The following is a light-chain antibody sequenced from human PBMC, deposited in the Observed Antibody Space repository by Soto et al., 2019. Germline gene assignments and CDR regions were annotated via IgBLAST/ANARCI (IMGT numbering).Light chain of an antibody. J-gene: IGKJ4*01. CDR2: TVS. CDR1: QDIRSS. V-gene: IGKV1-9*01. Sequence: DIQLTQSPSFLSASVGDRLTITCRASQDIRSSLAWYQQKPGKAPNLLIYTVSTLQRGVPSRFSGSRSGTEYTLTISSLQPEDFSTYNSQQFNSSTFTFGGGTKVEI. CDR3: QQFNSSTFT.